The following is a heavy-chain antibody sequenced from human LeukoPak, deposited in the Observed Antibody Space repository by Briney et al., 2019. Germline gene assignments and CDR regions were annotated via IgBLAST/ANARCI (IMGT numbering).Heavy chain of an antibody. CDR2: IYYSGST. D-gene: IGHD3-3*01. CDR3: ARALRITIFGTFNWFEP. CDR1: GGSISSSSYY. V-gene: IGHV4-39*07. Sequence: SETLSLTCTVSGGSISSSSYYWGWIRQPPGKGLEWIGSIYYSGSTYYNPSLKSRVTISVDTSKNQFSLKLSSVTAADTAVYYCARALRITIFGTFNWFEPWGQGTLVTVSS. J-gene: IGHJ5*02.